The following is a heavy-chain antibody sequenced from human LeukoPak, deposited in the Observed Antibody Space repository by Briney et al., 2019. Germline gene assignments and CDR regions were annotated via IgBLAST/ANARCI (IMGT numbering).Heavy chain of an antibody. CDR3: AKDLWLRLGELSYFDY. CDR2: ISGSGGST. Sequence: GGSLRLSCAASGFTFSSYAMSWVRQAPGKGLEWVSAISGSGGSTYYADSVKGRFTISRDNSKNTLYLQMNSLRAEDTAVYYCAKDLWLRLGELSYFDYWGQGTLVTVSS. J-gene: IGHJ4*02. CDR1: GFTFSSYA. V-gene: IGHV3-23*01. D-gene: IGHD5-12*01.